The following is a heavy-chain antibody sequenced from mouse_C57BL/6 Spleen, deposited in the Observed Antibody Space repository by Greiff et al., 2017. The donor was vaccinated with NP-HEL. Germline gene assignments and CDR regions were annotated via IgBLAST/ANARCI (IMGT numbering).Heavy chain of an antibody. V-gene: IGHV10-3*01. J-gene: IGHJ4*01. CDR1: GFTFNTYS. Sequence: EVQLVESGGGLVQPKGSLKLSCAASGFTFNTYSMHWVRQAPGQGLEWVARISSTSSNSATYYADSVKYRFTISRADSQSMLNLHMNNLKTEDTAMYYCVRGPQGSSLYDAMDYWGQGTSVTVSS. CDR2: ISSTSSNSAT. D-gene: IGHD1-1*01. CDR3: VRGPQGSSLYDAMDY.